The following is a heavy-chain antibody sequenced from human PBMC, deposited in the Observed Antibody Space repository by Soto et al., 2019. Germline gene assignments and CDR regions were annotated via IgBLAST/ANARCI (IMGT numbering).Heavy chain of an antibody. D-gene: IGHD3-3*01. CDR2: IIPIFGTA. CDR1: GGTFSSYA. CDR3: ARDLSITIFGDYYYYGMDV. Sequence: SVKVSCKASGGTFSSYAISWVRQAPGQGLEWMGGIIPIFGTANYAQKFQGRVTITADESTSTAYMELSSLRSEDTAVYYCARDLSITIFGDYYYYGMDVWGQGTTVTVSS. V-gene: IGHV1-69*13. J-gene: IGHJ6*02.